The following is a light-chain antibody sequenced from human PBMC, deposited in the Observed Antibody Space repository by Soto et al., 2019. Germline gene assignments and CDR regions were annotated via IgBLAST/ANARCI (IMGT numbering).Light chain of an antibody. CDR2: AAS. V-gene: IGKV1-8*01. CDR1: QGISSY. CDR3: QQYDSYPS. Sequence: AIRMTQSPSSLSASTGDRVTITCRASQGISSYLAWYQQKPGKAPKLLIYAASTLQSGVPSRFSGSGSGTDFTLTISCLQSEDFASYYCQQYDSYPSFGQGTKVEIK. J-gene: IGKJ1*01.